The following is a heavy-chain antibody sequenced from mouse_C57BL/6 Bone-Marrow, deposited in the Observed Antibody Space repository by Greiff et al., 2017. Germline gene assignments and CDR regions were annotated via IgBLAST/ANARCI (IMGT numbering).Heavy chain of an antibody. V-gene: IGHV1-55*01. J-gene: IGHJ1*03. CDR2: IYPGSGST. D-gene: IGHD2-4*01. Sequence: VQLQQPGAELVKPGASVKMSCKASGYTFTSYWITWVKQRPGQGLAWIGDIYPGSGSTNYNEKFKSKATLTVDTSSSTAYMQLSSLTSEDSAVYYCERGGGLRRSYLDFDVGGTGTTVTVSS. CDR1: GYTFTSYW. CDR3: ERGGGLRRSYLDFDV.